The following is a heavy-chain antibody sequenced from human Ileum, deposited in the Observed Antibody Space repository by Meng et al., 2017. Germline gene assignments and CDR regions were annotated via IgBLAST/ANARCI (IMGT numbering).Heavy chain of an antibody. CDR2: TRNKANRYST. J-gene: IGHJ4*02. V-gene: IGHV3-72*01. CDR1: GLSLSDHY. CDR3: ARDGPRGYMFFDD. Sequence: GESLKISCAASGLSLSDHYIDWVRQAPGKGLEWVAHTRNKANRYSTEYAASVRGRFTISRDDSKDSLYLQMNSLNSADTAVYYCARDGPRGYMFFDDWGQGKLVTVSS. D-gene: IGHD3-22*01.